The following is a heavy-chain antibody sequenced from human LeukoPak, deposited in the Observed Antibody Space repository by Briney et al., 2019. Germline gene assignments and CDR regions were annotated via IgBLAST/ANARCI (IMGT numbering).Heavy chain of an antibody. CDR1: GFTFSSYA. D-gene: IGHD2-15*01. Sequence: GGSLRLSCAASGFTFSSYAMSWVRQAPGKGLEWVSGISGSGGSSGGSTYYADSVKGRFTISRDNSKNTLYLQMNSLRAEDTAVYYCARTGGGSGYWGQGTLVTVSS. CDR3: ARTGGGSGY. V-gene: IGHV3-23*01. CDR2: ISGSGGSSGGST. J-gene: IGHJ4*02.